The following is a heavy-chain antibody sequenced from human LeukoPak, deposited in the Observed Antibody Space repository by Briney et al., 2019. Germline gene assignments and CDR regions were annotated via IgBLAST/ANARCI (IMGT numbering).Heavy chain of an antibody. V-gene: IGHV4-4*07. CDR3: ARDFVGYSYGPNWFDP. CDR1: GDSISSYY. D-gene: IGHD5-18*01. J-gene: IGHJ5*02. Sequence: SETLSLTCTVSGDSISSYYWSWIRQPAGKGLEWIGRIYTSGSTNYNPSLKSRVTMSVDTSKNQFSLKLSSVTAADTAVYYCARDFVGYSYGPNWFDPWGQGTLVTVPS. CDR2: IYTSGST.